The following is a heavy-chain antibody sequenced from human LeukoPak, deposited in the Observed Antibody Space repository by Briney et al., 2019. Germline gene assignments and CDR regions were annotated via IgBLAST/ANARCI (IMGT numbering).Heavy chain of an antibody. CDR3: AGGGDGGNPLYYFDY. CDR2: ISAYNGNT. CDR1: GYTFTSYG. Sequence: ASVKVSCKASGYTFTSYGISWVRQAPGQGLEWMGWISAYNGNTNYAQKLQGRVTMTTDTSTSTAYMELRSLRSDDTAVYYCAGGGDGGNPLYYFDYWGQGTLVTVSS. V-gene: IGHV1-18*01. J-gene: IGHJ4*02. D-gene: IGHD4-23*01.